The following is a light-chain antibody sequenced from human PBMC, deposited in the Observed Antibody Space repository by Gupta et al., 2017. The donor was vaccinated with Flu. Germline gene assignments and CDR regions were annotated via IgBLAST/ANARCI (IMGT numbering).Light chain of an antibody. Sequence: SITSSCTGTTSDVSAYDFVSWYQQVPGKAPRLIILEVINRPSGFSSRFSGSRSGNTASLTISGLQPEDEGDYYCCSFTSTGTLLFGGGTKVTVL. V-gene: IGLV2-14*03. CDR1: TSDVSAYDF. J-gene: IGLJ2*01. CDR2: EVI. CDR3: CSFTSTGTLL.